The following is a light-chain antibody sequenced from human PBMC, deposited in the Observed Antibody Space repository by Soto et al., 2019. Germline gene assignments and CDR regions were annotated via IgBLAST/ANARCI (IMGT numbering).Light chain of an antibody. CDR1: QSVSSY. V-gene: IGKV3D-15*01. CDR3: QQYDDWPLT. J-gene: IGKJ5*01. Sequence: EIVMTQSPATLSVSPGERATLSCRASQSVSSYLAWYQQKPGQAPRLLIYDASNRATGIPARFSGSGSGTDFTLTISSLQSEDFAVYYCQQYDDWPLTFGQGTRLEIK. CDR2: DAS.